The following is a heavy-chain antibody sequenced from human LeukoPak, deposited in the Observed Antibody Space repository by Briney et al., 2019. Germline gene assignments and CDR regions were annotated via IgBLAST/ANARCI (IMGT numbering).Heavy chain of an antibody. J-gene: IGHJ4*02. Sequence: SETLSLTCTVSGGSISPYFWSWIRQPPGKGLEWIGYIYTDGSTKYNPSLKSRVTISLDTSKNQFSLKLSSVTAADTVVYYCARRQTYFDYWGQGTLVTVSS. V-gene: IGHV4-4*09. CDR3: ARRQTYFDY. CDR2: IYTDGST. CDR1: GGSISPYF.